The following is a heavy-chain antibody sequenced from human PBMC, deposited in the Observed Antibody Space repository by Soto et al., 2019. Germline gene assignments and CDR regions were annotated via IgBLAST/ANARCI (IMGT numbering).Heavy chain of an antibody. V-gene: IGHV3-23*01. CDR2: ITGRGSDT. D-gene: IGHD2-2*01. Sequence: GSLRLSCAASGFTFYNYSMGWVRQAPGKGLEWVSAITGRGSDTSYLDSVKGRFTISRDNSKNTLYLQMNSLRAEDTAICYCAKLGSSTWSPHYYFDYWGQGTLVTVSS. J-gene: IGHJ4*02. CDR1: GFTFYNYS. CDR3: AKLGSSTWSPHYYFDY.